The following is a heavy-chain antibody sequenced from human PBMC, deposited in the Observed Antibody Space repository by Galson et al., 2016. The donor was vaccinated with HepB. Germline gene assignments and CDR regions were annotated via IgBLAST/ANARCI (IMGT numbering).Heavy chain of an antibody. D-gene: IGHD1-1*01. Sequence: SLRLSCAASGFTFNSYWMAWVRQAPGKGLEWVGNIKQDGSEKYYVDSVKGRFTISRDNAKNSLYLQMNSLRVEDTAVYYCACPTGGNWTDYWGQGTLVTVSS. CDR1: GFTFNSYW. J-gene: IGHJ4*02. V-gene: IGHV3-7*05. CDR3: ACPTGGNWTDY. CDR2: IKQDGSEK.